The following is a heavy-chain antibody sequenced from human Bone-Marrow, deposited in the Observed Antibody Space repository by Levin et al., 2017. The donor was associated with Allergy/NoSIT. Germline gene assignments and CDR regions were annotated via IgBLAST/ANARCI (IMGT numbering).Heavy chain of an antibody. CDR1: GFTFSAHW. D-gene: IGHD3-22*01. CDR3: AKGRFDSSGFIDY. J-gene: IGHJ4*02. V-gene: IGHV3-74*01. CDR2: VNGDVSST. Sequence: PGGSLRLSCAASGFTFSAHWMHWVRQAPGKGLVWVSRVNGDVSSTTYADSVKGRFTISRDNAKNTLYLQMNSLRAEDTAVYYCAKGRFDSSGFIDYWGQGTLVTVSS.